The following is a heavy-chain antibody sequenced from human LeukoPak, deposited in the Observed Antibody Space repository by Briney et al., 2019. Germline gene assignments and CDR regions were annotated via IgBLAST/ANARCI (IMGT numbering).Heavy chain of an antibody. Sequence: GASVKVSCKASGYTFTSYGISWVRQAPGQGLEWMGWISAYNGNTNYAQKPQGRVTMTTDTSTSTAYIELRSLRSDDTAVYYCARDRPVDILTGYYIDYWGQGTLVTVSS. CDR3: ARDRPVDILTGYYIDY. CDR1: GYTFTSYG. J-gene: IGHJ4*02. D-gene: IGHD3-9*01. V-gene: IGHV1-18*01. CDR2: ISAYNGNT.